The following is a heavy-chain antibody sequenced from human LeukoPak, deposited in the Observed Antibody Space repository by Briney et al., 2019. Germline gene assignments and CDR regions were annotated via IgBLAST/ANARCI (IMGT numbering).Heavy chain of an antibody. CDR2: ISWNSGSI. V-gene: IGHV3-9*01. J-gene: IGHJ1*01. Sequence: GGSLGLSCAASGFTFDDYAMHWVRQAPGKGLEWVSGISWNSGSIGYADSVKGRFTISRDNAKNSLYLQMNSLRAEDTALYYCAKVSIAAAGTEYFQHWGQGTLVTVSS. CDR1: GFTFDDYA. CDR3: AKVSIAAAGTEYFQH. D-gene: IGHD6-13*01.